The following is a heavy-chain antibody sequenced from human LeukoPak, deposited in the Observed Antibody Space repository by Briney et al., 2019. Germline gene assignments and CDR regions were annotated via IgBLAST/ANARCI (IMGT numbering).Heavy chain of an antibody. J-gene: IGHJ4*02. V-gene: IGHV3-30-3*01. CDR2: ISYDGNNK. CDR1: GFTFSYYA. CDR3: ARTLYRNVDIVATISTGNFDY. D-gene: IGHD5-12*01. Sequence: PGGSLRLSCAASGFTFSYYAMHWVRQAPGKGLEWVAIISYDGNNKYYADSVKGRFTISRDNSKNTLYLQMNSLRAEDTAVYYCARTLYRNVDIVATISTGNFDYWGQGTLVTVSS.